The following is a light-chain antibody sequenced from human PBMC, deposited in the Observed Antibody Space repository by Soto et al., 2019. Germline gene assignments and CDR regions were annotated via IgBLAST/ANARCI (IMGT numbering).Light chain of an antibody. Sequence: VLTQSPATLSVSPGERATLSCRASQSVSSSYLAWYQKKPGQAPRLXLYGASTRATGIPDRFSGSGSGTDLSLTISRLETEDFAVYYCQQYGKSPQITFGQGTRLEIK. CDR3: QQYGKSPQIT. J-gene: IGKJ5*01. V-gene: IGKV3-20*01. CDR1: QSVSSSY. CDR2: GAS.